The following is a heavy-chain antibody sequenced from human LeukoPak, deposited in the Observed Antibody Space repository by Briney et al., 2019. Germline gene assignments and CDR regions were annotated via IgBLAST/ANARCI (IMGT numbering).Heavy chain of an antibody. CDR1: GGSISSGGYY. CDR3: ARVDRYCSGGSCYSGMFGYYYYYYMDV. Sequence: PSQTLSLTCTVSGGSISSGGYYWSWIRQHPGKGLEWIGYIYYSGSTYYNPSLKSRVTISVDTSKNQFSLKLSSVTAADTAAYYCARVDRYCSGGSCYSGMFGYYYYYYMDVWGKGTTVTVSS. D-gene: IGHD2-15*01. V-gene: IGHV4-31*03. J-gene: IGHJ6*03. CDR2: IYYSGST.